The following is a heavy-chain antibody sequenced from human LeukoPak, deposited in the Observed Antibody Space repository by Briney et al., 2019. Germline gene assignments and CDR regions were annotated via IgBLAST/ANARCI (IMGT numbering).Heavy chain of an antibody. V-gene: IGHV4-4*09. D-gene: IGHD5-12*01. CDR1: GGSISSDS. CDR3: ARLKWRLDYYFAY. CDR2: ILSSGST. J-gene: IGHJ4*02. Sequence: PSETLSLTRTVSGGSISSDSWSWIRQPPGKGLEWIGNILSSGSTNYNPSLKSRVTISVDTSKRQFSLKLTSVTAADTAVYYCARLKWRLDYYFAYWGQGTLVTVSS.